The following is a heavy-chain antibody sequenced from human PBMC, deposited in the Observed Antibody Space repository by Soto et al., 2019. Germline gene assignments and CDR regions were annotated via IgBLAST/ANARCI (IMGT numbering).Heavy chain of an antibody. Sequence: SETLSLTCAVSGYSISSGHYWAWRRQPPGKGLEWIGSFYYTGSSYYNPSLKSRVSISVETYKNQISLKLRFVTGADKAVYFCARVGPRDYSTFEYWGQGRLVTVSS. CDR1: GYSISSGHY. CDR2: FYYTGSS. J-gene: IGHJ4*02. D-gene: IGHD4-4*01. V-gene: IGHV4-38-2*01. CDR3: ARVGPRDYSTFEY.